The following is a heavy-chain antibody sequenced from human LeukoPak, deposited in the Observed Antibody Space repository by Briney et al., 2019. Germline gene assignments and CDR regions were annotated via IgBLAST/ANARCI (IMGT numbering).Heavy chain of an antibody. Sequence: PGGSLRLSCAASGFTFSSYDMSWVRQAPGKGLEWVSAISGSGGSTYYADSVKGRFTISRDNSKNTLFLQMNNLRVEDTAVYYCATNPPQYSGSSYYYYFYMDVWGKGTAVTISS. CDR1: GFTFSSYD. CDR3: ATNPPQYSGSSYYYYFYMDV. J-gene: IGHJ6*03. CDR2: ISGSGGST. V-gene: IGHV3-23*01. D-gene: IGHD1-26*01.